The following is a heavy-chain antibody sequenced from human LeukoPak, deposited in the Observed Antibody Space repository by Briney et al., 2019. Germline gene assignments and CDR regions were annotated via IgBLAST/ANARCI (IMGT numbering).Heavy chain of an antibody. J-gene: IGHJ5*02. CDR3: ARTTEDCSSTSCYQYWFDP. V-gene: IGHV1-46*01. D-gene: IGHD2-2*01. CDR1: GYTFTGYY. CDR2: INPSGGST. Sequence: ASVKVSCKASGYTFTGYYIHWVRQAPGQGLEWMGIINPSGGSTSYAQKFQGRVTMTRDTSTSAVYMELSSLRSEDTAVYYCARTTEDCSSTSCYQYWFDPWGQGTLVTVSS.